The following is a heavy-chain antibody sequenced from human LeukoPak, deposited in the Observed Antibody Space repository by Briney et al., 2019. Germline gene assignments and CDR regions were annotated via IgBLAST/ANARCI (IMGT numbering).Heavy chain of an antibody. CDR3: ARDHNYASDY. Sequence: GGSLRLSCAAPGFTFSDYWMTWVRQSPGKGLEWVANIKQDGSEKNYVDSVKGRFTISRDNAKNSLYLQMNSLRAEDTAVYYCARDHNYASDYWGQGTLVTVSS. CDR1: GFTFSDYW. V-gene: IGHV3-7*04. J-gene: IGHJ4*02. CDR2: IKQDGSEK. D-gene: IGHD1-1*01.